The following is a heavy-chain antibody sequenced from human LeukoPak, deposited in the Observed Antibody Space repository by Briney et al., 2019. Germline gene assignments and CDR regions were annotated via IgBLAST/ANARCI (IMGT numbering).Heavy chain of an antibody. CDR2: ITGDGGTT. V-gene: IGHV3-43*02. J-gene: IGHJ4*02. D-gene: IGHD4-17*01. CDR3: ARSRTYGDYGRGLDY. CDR1: GFTFGDYT. Sequence: GGSLRLSCAASGFTFGDYTMHWFRQPPGRGLQWVSLITGDGGTTSYAGSVKGRFTISRDNAKNTLYLQMNSLRAEDTAVYYCARSRTYGDYGRGLDYWGQGTLVTVSS.